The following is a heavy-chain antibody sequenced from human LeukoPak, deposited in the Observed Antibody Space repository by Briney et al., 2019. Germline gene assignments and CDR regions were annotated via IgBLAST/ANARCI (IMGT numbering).Heavy chain of an antibody. V-gene: IGHV4-34*01. CDR3: ARGLWFGEVYFDY. D-gene: IGHD3-10*01. CDR2: INHSGST. J-gene: IGHJ4*02. Sequence: NPSETLSLTCAVYGGSFSGYYWSWIRQPPGKGLEWIGEINHSGSTNYNPSLKSRVTISVDTSKNQFSLKLSSVTAADTAVYYCARGLWFGEVYFDYWGQGTLVTVSS. CDR1: GGSFSGYY.